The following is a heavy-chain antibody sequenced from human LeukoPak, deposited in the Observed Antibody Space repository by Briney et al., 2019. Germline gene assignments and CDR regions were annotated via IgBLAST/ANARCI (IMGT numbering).Heavy chain of an antibody. CDR3: ARRGLQGGRANFDY. CDR2: IYYSGST. Sequence: PSETLSLTCTVSGGSISSSSYYWGWIRQPPGKGLEWIGSIYYSGSTYYNPSLKSRVTISVDTSKNQFSLKLSSVTAADTAVYYCARRGLQGGRANFDYWGQGTLVTVSS. D-gene: IGHD1-26*01. J-gene: IGHJ4*02. CDR1: GGSISSSSYY. V-gene: IGHV4-39*01.